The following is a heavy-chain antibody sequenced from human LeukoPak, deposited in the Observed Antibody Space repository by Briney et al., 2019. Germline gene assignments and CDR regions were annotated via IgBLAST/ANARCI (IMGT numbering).Heavy chain of an antibody. J-gene: IGHJ6*03. CDR3: AKDSRAALVGPYYMDV. CDR2: IRYDETNE. CDR1: GFNFNTYG. V-gene: IGHV3-30*02. Sequence: GGSLRLSCAASGFNFNTYGMYWVRQAPGKGGEWVAFIRYDETNEYYADSVKGRFTISRDNSKNTLYLQMNSLRTEDTAVYYCAKDSRAALVGPYYMDVWGKGTTVTISS. D-gene: IGHD6-25*01.